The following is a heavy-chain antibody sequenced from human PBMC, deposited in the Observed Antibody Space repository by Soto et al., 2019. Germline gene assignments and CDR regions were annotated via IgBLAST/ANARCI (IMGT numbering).Heavy chain of an antibody. D-gene: IGHD4-17*01. CDR2: IKQDGSEK. J-gene: IGHJ3*02. V-gene: IGHV3-7*01. Sequence: EVQLVESGGGLVQPGGSLRLSCAASGFTFSSYWMSWVRQAPGKGLKWVANIKQDGSEKYYVDSVKGRFTISRDNAKNSLYLHMNSPRAYDTAVYYCARDCMTTLTTADFVFAFDIWGQGTMVTVSS. CDR1: GFTFSSYW. CDR3: ARDCMTTLTTADFVFAFDI.